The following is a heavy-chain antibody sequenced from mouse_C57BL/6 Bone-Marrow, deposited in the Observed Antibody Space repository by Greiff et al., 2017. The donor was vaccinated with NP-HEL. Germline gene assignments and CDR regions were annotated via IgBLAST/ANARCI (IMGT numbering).Heavy chain of an antibody. D-gene: IGHD2-3*01. Sequence: QVQLQQPGAELVKPGASVKLSCKASGYTFTSYWMHWVKQRPGRGLEWIGRIDPNSGGTKYNEKFKSKATLPVDKPSSTAYMQLSSLTSEDSAVYDCARCLSDGYYDYFDYWGQGTTLTVSS. CDR3: ARCLSDGYYDYFDY. J-gene: IGHJ2*01. CDR2: IDPNSGGT. CDR1: GYTFTSYW. V-gene: IGHV1-72*01.